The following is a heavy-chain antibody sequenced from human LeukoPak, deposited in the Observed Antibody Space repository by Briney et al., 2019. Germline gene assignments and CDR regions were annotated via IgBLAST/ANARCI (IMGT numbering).Heavy chain of an antibody. CDR2: INHSGST. Sequence: SETLSLTCAVYGGSFSGYYWSWIRQPPGEGLEWIGEINHSGSTNYNPSLKSRVTISVDTSKNQFSLKLSSVTAADTAVYYCARGFIYYYDSSGYLPYFDYWGQGTLVTVSS. J-gene: IGHJ4*02. V-gene: IGHV4-34*01. D-gene: IGHD3-22*01. CDR3: ARGFIYYYDSSGYLPYFDY. CDR1: GGSFSGYY.